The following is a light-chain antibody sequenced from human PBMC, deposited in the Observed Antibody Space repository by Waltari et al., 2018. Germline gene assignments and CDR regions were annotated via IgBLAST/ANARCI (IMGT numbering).Light chain of an antibody. J-gene: IGKJ2*02. CDR2: KAS. CDR1: QSINTW. CDR3: QQYNSFPCT. V-gene: IGKV1-5*03. Sequence: IQMSQSPSTLSASVGDGVTITCRASQSINTWLAWSNQKPGKDPQLLIYKASSLEYGVTLRFSGSGSGTEFTLTISSLQPDDFGTYYCQQYNSFPCTFGQGTTLEI.